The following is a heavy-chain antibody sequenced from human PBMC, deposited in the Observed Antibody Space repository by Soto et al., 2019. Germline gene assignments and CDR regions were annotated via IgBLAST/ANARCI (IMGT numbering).Heavy chain of an antibody. D-gene: IGHD5-18*01. Sequence: QVQLQESGPGLVKPSETLSLTCTVSGGSISSYYWSWIRQPPGKGLEWIGYIYYSGSTNYNPSLRSRLTTPADTSQTHFSLKPSSVTAADTAVYYCARGRIQLWYPFDYWGQGTLVTVSS. CDR2: IYYSGST. J-gene: IGHJ4*02. V-gene: IGHV4-59*01. CDR1: GGSISSYY. CDR3: ARGRIQLWYPFDY.